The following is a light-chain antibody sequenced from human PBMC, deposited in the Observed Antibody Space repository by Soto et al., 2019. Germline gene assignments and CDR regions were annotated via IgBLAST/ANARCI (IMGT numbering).Light chain of an antibody. CDR2: GAS. CDR1: QSVSSSY. Sequence: EIVLTQSPGTLSLSPGERATLSCRASQSVSSSYLAWYQQKPGQAPRLLIYGASSRATGITERFSGSGSGTDFTLTISRLEAEDFAVYYCQQYGSSPLGTFGQGTKVEIK. J-gene: IGKJ1*01. CDR3: QQYGSSPLGT. V-gene: IGKV3-20*01.